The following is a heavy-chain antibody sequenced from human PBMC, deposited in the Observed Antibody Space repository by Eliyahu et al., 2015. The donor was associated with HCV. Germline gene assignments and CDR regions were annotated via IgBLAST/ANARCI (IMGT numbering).Heavy chain of an antibody. CDR1: GASFSGHY. D-gene: IGHD7-27*01. Sequence: QVQLQQWGAGLLKPSETLSLTCAVYGASFSGHYWSWIRQPPGKGLEWIGEINHSGSTNYNPSLKSRVTISLDTSKNQISLKMTSVTAADTAVYYCGSPRLGRFLYXYWGQGTLVSVSS. CDR2: INHSGST. J-gene: IGHJ4*02. V-gene: IGHV4-34*01. CDR3: GSPRLGRFLYXY.